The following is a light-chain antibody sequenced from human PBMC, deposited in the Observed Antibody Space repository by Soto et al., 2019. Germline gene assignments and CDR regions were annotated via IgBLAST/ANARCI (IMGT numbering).Light chain of an antibody. CDR2: GAS. V-gene: IGKV3-20*01. Sequence: IVMTQSPATLSVSPWERVTLSCRASQSVSSSYLAWYQQKPGQALRLLIDGASTRATGIPDRFSGSGSGTDFTLTISRLAPEDVAVYYCQQYEAVVTFGQGTKVDIK. J-gene: IGKJ1*01. CDR3: QQYEAVVT. CDR1: QSVSSSY.